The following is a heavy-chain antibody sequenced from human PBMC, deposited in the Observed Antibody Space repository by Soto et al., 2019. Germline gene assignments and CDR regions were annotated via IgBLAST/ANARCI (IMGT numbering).Heavy chain of an antibody. J-gene: IGHJ3*01. Sequence: QVQLQESGPGLVKPSGTLSLTCAVTGGSISSSNWWTWVRQPPGGGLEWVGEISRSGTTNYKPSLKSRVSRSVDKSSNEFSLNLGSVTAADTAMYYCARDSASSGVFTWGQGTMVTVSS. D-gene: IGHD6-19*01. CDR3: ARDSASSGVFT. CDR2: ISRSGTT. CDR1: GGSISSSNW. V-gene: IGHV4-4*02.